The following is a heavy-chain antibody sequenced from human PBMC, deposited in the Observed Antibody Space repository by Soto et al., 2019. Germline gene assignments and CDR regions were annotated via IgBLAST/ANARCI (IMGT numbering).Heavy chain of an antibody. V-gene: IGHV4-59*11. CDR2: ISYIGST. Sequence: PLLTQRLTWTVAGGSSIDLSWRCTRQPPGKALEWIGHISYIGSTNYNPSLKSRVTMSVDTSKNQFSLNLNSVTAADTAVYYCKRVARFGIKQWLTYWGQGTLVTVSS. J-gene: IGHJ4*02. CDR3: KRVARFGIKQWLTY. D-gene: IGHD6-19*01. CDR1: GGSSIDLS.